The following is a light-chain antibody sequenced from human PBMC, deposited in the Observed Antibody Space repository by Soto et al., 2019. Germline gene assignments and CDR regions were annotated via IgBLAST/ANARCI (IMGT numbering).Light chain of an antibody. CDR2: EVS. Sequence: QSALTQPASVSGSPGQSITISCTGTSSDVGGYNYVSWYQQHPGKAPKLMIYEVSNRPSGVSNRFSGSKSGNTASLTISGLQAEHEADYYCCSYTSSSTLVFGGGTKVTVL. J-gene: IGLJ3*02. CDR1: SSDVGGYNY. CDR3: CSYTSSSTLV. V-gene: IGLV2-14*01.